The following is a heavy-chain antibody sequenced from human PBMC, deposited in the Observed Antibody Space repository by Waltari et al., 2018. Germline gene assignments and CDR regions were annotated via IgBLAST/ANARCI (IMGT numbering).Heavy chain of an antibody. V-gene: IGHV3-21*01. D-gene: IGHD6-13*01. CDR3: ARDLLGMDAFDI. CDR2: ISSISSNI. CDR1: GFTFSSYT. J-gene: IGHJ3*02. Sequence: EVQLVESGGGLVKPGGSLGLSCAASGFTFSSYTMTWVGQAPGKGLEWVSSISSISSNIYYADSVKGRFTISRDNAKNSLYLQMNSLRAEDTAVYYCARDLLGMDAFDIWGQGTMVTVSS.